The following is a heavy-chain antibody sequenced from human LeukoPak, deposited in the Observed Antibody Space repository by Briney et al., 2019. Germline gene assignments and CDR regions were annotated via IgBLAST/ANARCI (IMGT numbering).Heavy chain of an antibody. CDR3: AKGRLVEQWLTPFPSYYYYYMDV. D-gene: IGHD6-19*01. CDR2: ISGSGGST. V-gene: IGHV3-23*01. J-gene: IGHJ6*03. CDR1: GFTFSSYA. Sequence: RGSLRLSCAASGFTFSSYAMSWVRQAPGKGLEWVSAISGSGGSTYYADSVKGRFTISRDNSKNTLYLQMNSLRAEDTAVYYCAKGRLVEQWLTPFPSYYYYYMDVWGKGTTVTVSS.